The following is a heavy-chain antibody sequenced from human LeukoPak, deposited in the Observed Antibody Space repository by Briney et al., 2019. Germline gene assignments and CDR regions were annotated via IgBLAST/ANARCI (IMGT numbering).Heavy chain of an antibody. CDR1: GGSISSSSYY. V-gene: IGHV4-39*01. Sequence: SETLSLTCTVSGGSISSSSYYWGWIRQPPGKGLEWIGSIYYSGSTYYNPSLKSRVTISVDTSKNQFSLKLNSVTAADTAVYYCAEAYSSSWYYFDYWGQGTLVTVSS. J-gene: IGHJ4*02. CDR3: AEAYSSSWYYFDY. D-gene: IGHD6-13*01. CDR2: IYYSGST.